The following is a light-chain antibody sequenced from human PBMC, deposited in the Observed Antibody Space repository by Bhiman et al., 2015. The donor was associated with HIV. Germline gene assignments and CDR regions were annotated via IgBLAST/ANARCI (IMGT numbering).Light chain of an antibody. CDR1: SSDVGGYNY. CDR2: DVT. J-gene: IGLJ1*01. V-gene: IGLV2-11*01. CDR3: SSYAASDTYI. Sequence: QSALTQARSVSGSPGQSVTISCTGTSSDVGGYNYVSWYQQHPGKAPKLMIYDVTKRPSGVPDRFSGSKSGNTASLTVSGLQAEDEGDYYCSSYAASDTYIFGTGTKVTVL.